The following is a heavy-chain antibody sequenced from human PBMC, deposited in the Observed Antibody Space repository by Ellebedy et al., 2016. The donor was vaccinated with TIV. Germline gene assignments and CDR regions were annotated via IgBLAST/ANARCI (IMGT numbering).Heavy chain of an antibody. J-gene: IGHJ4*02. D-gene: IGHD4-23*01. Sequence: GESLKISCAASGFTFSSYAMHWVRQAPGKGLEWVSAISGSGGSTYYADSVKGRFTISRDNSKNTLYLQMNSLRAEDTAVYYCRTMGGGQGIDYWGQGTLVTVFS. V-gene: IGHV3-23*01. CDR3: RTMGGGQGIDY. CDR2: ISGSGGST. CDR1: GFTFSSYA.